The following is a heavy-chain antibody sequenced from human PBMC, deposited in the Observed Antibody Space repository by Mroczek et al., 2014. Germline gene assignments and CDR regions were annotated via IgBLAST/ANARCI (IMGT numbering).Heavy chain of an antibody. CDR1: SGSISSGGYF. D-gene: IGHD3-10*01. V-gene: IGHV4-31*03. CDR3: ARDPRKTARSFYFDY. CDR2: IFYSGST. Sequence: QVQLQQWGPGLVKPSQTLSLTCTVSSGSISSGGYFWSWIRQPPGKGLEWIGYIFYSGSTYYNPSLKSRVTISGDTSKNQFSLKLSSVTAADTAIYYCARDPRKTARSFYFDYWGQGTWSPSPQ. J-gene: IGHJ4*02.